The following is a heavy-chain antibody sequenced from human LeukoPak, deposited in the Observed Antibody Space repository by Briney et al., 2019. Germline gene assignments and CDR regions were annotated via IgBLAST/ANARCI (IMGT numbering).Heavy chain of an antibody. J-gene: IGHJ5*02. D-gene: IGHD5-12*01. CDR3: ARDALTSTGGFFDP. V-gene: IGHV4-4*02. CDR2: SHHSGST. Sequence: PSGTLSLTCAVSGGSISSNNWWNWVRQPPGKGLEWIGESHHSGSTHYNPSLKSRVTISVDTSKNYFSLKLMSVSAADTAVYYCARDALTSTGGFFDPWGQGTLVTVSS. CDR1: GGSISSNNW.